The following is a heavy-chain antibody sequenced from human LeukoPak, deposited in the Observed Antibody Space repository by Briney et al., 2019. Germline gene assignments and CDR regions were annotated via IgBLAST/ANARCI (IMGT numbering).Heavy chain of an antibody. V-gene: IGHV3-48*02. CDR3: ARETLMNYYDSSGFFDY. CDR1: GFTFSSYS. J-gene: IGHJ4*02. D-gene: IGHD3-22*01. Sequence: GGSLRLSCAASGFTFSSYSMNWVRQAPGKGLEWVSYISSSSSRIYYADSVKGRLAISRDNAKNSLFLQMNSLRDEDTAVYYCARETLMNYYDSSGFFDYWGQGALVTVSS. CDR2: ISSSSSRI.